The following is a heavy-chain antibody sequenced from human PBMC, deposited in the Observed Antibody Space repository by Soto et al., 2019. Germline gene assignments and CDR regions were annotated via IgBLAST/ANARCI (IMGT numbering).Heavy chain of an antibody. CDR2: ISNSGGTA. Sequence: VQLLESGGGLVQPGGSLRLSCAASGFIFSTYAMNWVRQAPGKGLELVAAISNSGGTAYYAESVRGRFAISRDNSINTLYLQMSSLRAEDTALYYCAHPRGYGVFDAVDIWGQGTMVTVSS. D-gene: IGHD4-17*01. CDR3: AHPRGYGVFDAVDI. J-gene: IGHJ3*02. CDR1: GFIFSTYA. V-gene: IGHV3-23*01.